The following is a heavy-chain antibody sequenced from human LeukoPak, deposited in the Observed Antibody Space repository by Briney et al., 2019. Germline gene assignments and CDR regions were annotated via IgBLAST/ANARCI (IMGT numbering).Heavy chain of an antibody. V-gene: IGHV4-4*07. CDR2: IYYSGST. J-gene: IGHJ4*02. D-gene: IGHD3-16*01. CDR1: GGSISSYY. Sequence: SETLSLTCTVSGGSISSYYWSWIRQPAGKGLEWIGRIYYSGSTYYNPSLKSRVTISVDTSKNQFSLKLSSVTAADTAVYYCARVEKGGGAYYFDYWGQGTLVTVSS. CDR3: ARVEKGGGAYYFDY.